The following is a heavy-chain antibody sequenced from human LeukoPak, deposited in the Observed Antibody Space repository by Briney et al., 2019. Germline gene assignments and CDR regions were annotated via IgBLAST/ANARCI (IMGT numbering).Heavy chain of an antibody. V-gene: IGHV4-39*01. J-gene: IGHJ2*01. D-gene: IGHD3-22*01. CDR2: LYYSGST. Sequence: SETLSLTCTVSGDSISSSSYYWGWIRQPPGKGLEWLGRLYYSGSTYYNLSLKSRVTISVDTSKNQFSLKLSSVTAADTAVYYCARSRQHYYESSGHYEIFNWYFDLWGRGTLVTVSS. CDR3: ARSRQHYYESSGHYEIFNWYFDL. CDR1: GDSISSSSYY.